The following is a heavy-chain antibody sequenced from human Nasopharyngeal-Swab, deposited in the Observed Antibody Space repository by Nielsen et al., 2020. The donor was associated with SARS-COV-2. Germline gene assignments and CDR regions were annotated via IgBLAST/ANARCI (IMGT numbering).Heavy chain of an antibody. CDR1: GFTFSAYY. Sequence: GGSLRLSCAASGFTFSAYYMAWVRQSPGKGLEWLSYISTNGRTTDYADSVKGRFNISRDNANKQLFLQMSSLRAEDTAVYYCARETGYPVLLDYYYHGLDVWGHGTAVTVSS. CDR3: ARETGYPVLLDYYYHGLDV. V-gene: IGHV3-11*01. J-gene: IGHJ6*02. D-gene: IGHD2-15*01. CDR2: ISTNGRTT.